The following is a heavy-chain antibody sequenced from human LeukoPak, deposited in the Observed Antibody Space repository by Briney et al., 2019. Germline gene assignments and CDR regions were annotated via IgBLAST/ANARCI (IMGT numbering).Heavy chain of an antibody. CDR3: ARDRGIAAHWFDP. Sequence: GGSLRLSCAASGFTFSSYWMHWVRHAPGKGLVWVSRINSDGSSTSYADSVKGRFTISRDNAKNTLYLQMNSLRAEDTAVYYCARDRGIAAHWFDPWGQGTLVTVSS. J-gene: IGHJ5*02. D-gene: IGHD6-13*01. CDR1: GFTFSSYW. CDR2: INSDGSST. V-gene: IGHV3-74*01.